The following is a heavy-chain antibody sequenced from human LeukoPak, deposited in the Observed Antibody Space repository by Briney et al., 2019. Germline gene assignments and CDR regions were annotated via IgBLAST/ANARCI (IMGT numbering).Heavy chain of an antibody. CDR2: INHRGST. CDR1: GGSFSGYY. D-gene: IGHD3-16*02. Sequence: SETLSLTCAVYGGSFSGYYWTWIRQPPGKGLEWIGEINHRGSTNYNPSLKSRVTISVDTSKNHFSLKLSSVTAADTAVYYCARWIVSGFDYWGQGTLVTVSS. J-gene: IGHJ4*02. CDR3: ARWIVSGFDY. V-gene: IGHV4-34*01.